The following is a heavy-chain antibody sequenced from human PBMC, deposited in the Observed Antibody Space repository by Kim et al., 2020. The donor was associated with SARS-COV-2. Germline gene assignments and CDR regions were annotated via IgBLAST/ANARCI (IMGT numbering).Heavy chain of an antibody. J-gene: IGHJ6*02. CDR1: GFTFSSYS. V-gene: IGHV3-21*04. D-gene: IGHD3-10*01. Sequence: GGSLRLSCAASGFTFSSYSMNWVRQAPGKGLEWVSSISSSSSYIYYADSVKGRFTISRDNAKNSLYLQMNSLRAEDTAVYYCARDTTPDIMVRGVHNYYYYGMDVWGQGTTVTVSS. CDR3: ARDTTPDIMVRGVHNYYYYGMDV. CDR2: ISSSSSYI.